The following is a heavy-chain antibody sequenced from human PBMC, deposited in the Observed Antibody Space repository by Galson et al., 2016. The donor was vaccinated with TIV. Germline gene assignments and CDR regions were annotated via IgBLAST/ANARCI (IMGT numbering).Heavy chain of an antibody. CDR3: AREMYFYDNTAYFAFVI. Sequence: SVKVSCKASGDTFRNYAISWVRQAPGQGPEWMGRINPMFHTATYAQRLQGRVTIMADKSTSTTYMELRSLRSEETAVYYCAREMYFYDNTAYFAFVIWGQGTMVTVSS. V-gene: IGHV1-69*06. J-gene: IGHJ3*02. CDR2: INPMFHTA. D-gene: IGHD3-22*01. CDR1: GDTFRNYA.